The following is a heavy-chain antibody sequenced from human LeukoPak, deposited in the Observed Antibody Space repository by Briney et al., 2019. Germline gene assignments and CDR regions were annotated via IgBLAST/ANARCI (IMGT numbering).Heavy chain of an antibody. CDR1: GGSISSYY. CDR2: IYYSGST. V-gene: IGHV4-59*12. CDR3: ARDSGWYYFDY. J-gene: IGHJ4*02. Sequence: SETLSLTCTVSGGSISSYYWNWIRQPPGKGLEWIGYIYYSGSTNYNPSLKSRVTMSVDTSKNQFSLKLSSVTAADTAVYYCARDSGWYYFDYWGQGTLVTVSS. D-gene: IGHD6-19*01.